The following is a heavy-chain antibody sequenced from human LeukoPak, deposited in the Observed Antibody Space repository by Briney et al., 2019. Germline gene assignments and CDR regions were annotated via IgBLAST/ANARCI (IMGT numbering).Heavy chain of an antibody. CDR2: IWYDGSNK. CDR1: GFTFSNYG. J-gene: IGHJ4*02. V-gene: IGHV3-33*01. D-gene: IGHD5-18*01. Sequence: GGSLKLSCAASGFTFSNYGMHWVRQAPGKGLEWVAVIWYDGSNKYYADSVKGRFTISRDNSKDTLYLQMNSLRAEDTAVYYCARSPPDTAMVLDYWGQGTLVTVSS. CDR3: ARSPPDTAMVLDY.